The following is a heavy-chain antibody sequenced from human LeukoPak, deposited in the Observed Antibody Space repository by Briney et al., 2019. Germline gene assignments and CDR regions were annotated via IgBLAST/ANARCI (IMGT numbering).Heavy chain of an antibody. CDR1: GFTFDDYA. J-gene: IGHJ3*02. CDR3: AKDSTGYYNDAFDI. V-gene: IGHV3-9*01. D-gene: IGHD3-22*01. CDR2: ISWNSDNI. Sequence: GGSLRLSCAASGFTFDDYAMHWVRQAPGKGLEWVSGISWNSDNIGYADSVKGRFTISRDNSKNSLYLQMNSLRAEDTALYYCAKDSTGYYNDAFDIWGQGTMVTVSS.